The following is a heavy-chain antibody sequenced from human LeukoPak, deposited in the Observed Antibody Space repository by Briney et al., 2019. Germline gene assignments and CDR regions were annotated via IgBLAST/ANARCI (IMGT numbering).Heavy chain of an antibody. Sequence: GGSLRLSCAASGFTFSSYAMHWVRQAPGKGLEWVAVISYDGSSKYYADSVKGRFTISRDNSKNALYLQMNSLRAEDTAVYYCARDNGYSYGYSYYYYGMDVWGQGTTVTVSS. CDR1: GFTFSSYA. CDR3: ARDNGYSYGYSYYYYGMDV. D-gene: IGHD5-18*01. CDR2: ISYDGSSK. V-gene: IGHV3-30-3*01. J-gene: IGHJ6*02.